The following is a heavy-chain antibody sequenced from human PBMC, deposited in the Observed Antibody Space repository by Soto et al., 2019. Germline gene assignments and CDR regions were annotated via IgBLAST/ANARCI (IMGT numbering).Heavy chain of an antibody. CDR2: ISAYNGNT. V-gene: IGHV1-18*01. CDR3: ARAVGYYDSSGGDFMDV. D-gene: IGHD3-22*01. CDR1: GYTFTSYG. Sequence: ASVKVSCKASGYTFTSYGISWVRQAPGQGLEWMGWISAYNGNTNYAQKLQGRVTMTTDTSTSTAYMELRSLRSDDTAVYYCARAVGYYDSSGGDFMDVWGQGTTVTVS. J-gene: IGHJ6*02.